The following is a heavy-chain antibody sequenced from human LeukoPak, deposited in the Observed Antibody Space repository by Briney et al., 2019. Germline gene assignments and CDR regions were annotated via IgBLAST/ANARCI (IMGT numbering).Heavy chain of an antibody. CDR1: GFTFSSYA. Sequence: GGSLRLSCAASGFTFSSYAMSWVRQAPGRGLEWISAISASGGTTYYADSVKGRFTISRDNSKNTLYLQMSSLSAEDTAIYYCAKFTREYCSSAGCPNWFDPWGQGTLVTVSS. CDR3: AKFTREYCSSAGCPNWFDP. D-gene: IGHD2-2*01. V-gene: IGHV3-23*01. CDR2: ISASGGTT. J-gene: IGHJ5*02.